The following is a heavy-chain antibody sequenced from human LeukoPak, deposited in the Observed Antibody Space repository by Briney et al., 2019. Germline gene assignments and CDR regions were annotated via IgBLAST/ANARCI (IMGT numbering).Heavy chain of an antibody. V-gene: IGHV3-11*01. CDR3: ARDDGRGDVDSSSLVY. CDR2: ISSSGSTI. D-gene: IGHD6-13*01. CDR1: GFTFSDYY. J-gene: IGHJ4*02. Sequence: GGSLRLSCAASGFTFSDYYMSWIRQAPGKGLEWVSYISSSGSTIYYADSVKGRFTISRDNAKNSLYLQMNSLRAEDTAVYYCARDDGRGDVDSSSLVYWGQGTLVTVSS.